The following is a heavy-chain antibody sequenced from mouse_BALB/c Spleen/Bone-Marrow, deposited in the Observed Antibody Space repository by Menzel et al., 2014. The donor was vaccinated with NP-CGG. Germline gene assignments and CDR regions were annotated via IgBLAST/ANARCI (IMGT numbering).Heavy chain of an antibody. CDR2: IWRGGST. J-gene: IGHJ4*01. Sequence: QVQLKESGPSLVQPSQSLSITCTVSGFSLTTYGVHWVRQSPGKGLEWLGVIWRGGSTDYNAAFMSRLSITKDNPKSQVFFKMNSLQADDTAIYYCARYLGGTMDYWGQGTSVTVSS. CDR3: ARYLGGTMDY. CDR1: GFSLTTYG. D-gene: IGHD2-12*01. V-gene: IGHV2-5-1*01.